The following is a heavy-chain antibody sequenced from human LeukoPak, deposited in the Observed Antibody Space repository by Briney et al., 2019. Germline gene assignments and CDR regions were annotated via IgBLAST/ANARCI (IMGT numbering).Heavy chain of an antibody. CDR1: GFTFSSYG. CDR2: IWYDGSNK. Sequence: GGSLRLSCAASGFTFSSYGMHWVRQAPGKGLEWVAVIWYDGSNKYYADSVKGRFTISRDNSKNTLYLQMNSLRAEDTAVYYCAKYSPKIEWFGELLADWYFDLWGRGTLVTVSS. V-gene: IGHV3-33*06. CDR3: AKYSPKIEWFGELLADWYFDL. D-gene: IGHD3-10*01. J-gene: IGHJ2*01.